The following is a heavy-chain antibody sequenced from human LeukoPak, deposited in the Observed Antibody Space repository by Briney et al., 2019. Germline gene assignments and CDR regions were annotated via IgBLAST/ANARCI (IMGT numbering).Heavy chain of an antibody. CDR1: GGSISSYY. J-gene: IGHJ6*02. Sequence: SETLSLTCTVSGGSISSYYWSWIRQPPGKGLEWIGYTYYSGSTNYNPSLKSRVTISVDTSKNRFSLKLSSVTAADTAVYYCARRRPTFSYTNYYYGMDVWGQGTTVTVSS. CDR2: TYYSGST. V-gene: IGHV4-59*08. CDR3: ARRRPTFSYTNYYYGMDV. D-gene: IGHD3-16*01.